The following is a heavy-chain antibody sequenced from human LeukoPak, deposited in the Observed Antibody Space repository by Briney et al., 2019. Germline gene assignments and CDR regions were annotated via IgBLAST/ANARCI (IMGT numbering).Heavy chain of an antibody. CDR1: GGSISSGGYY. D-gene: IGHD4-17*01. CDR3: ARGDYGDPHNPYYFDY. J-gene: IGHJ4*02. Sequence: SETLSLTCTVSGGSISSGGYYWSWIRQHPGKGLEWIGYIYYSGSTYYNPSLKSRVTISVDTSKNQFSLKLSSVTAADTAVYYCARGDYGDPHNPYYFDYWGQGTLVTVSS. V-gene: IGHV4-31*03. CDR2: IYYSGST.